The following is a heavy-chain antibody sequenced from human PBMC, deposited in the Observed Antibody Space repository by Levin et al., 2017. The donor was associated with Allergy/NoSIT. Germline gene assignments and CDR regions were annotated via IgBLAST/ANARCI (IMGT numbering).Heavy chain of an antibody. CDR1: GFTFTSSA. V-gene: IGHV1-58*02. CDR2: IVVGSGNT. Sequence: GGSLRLSCKASGFTFTSSAMQWVRQARGQRLEWIGWIVVGSGNTNYAQKFQERVTITRDMSTSTAYMELSSLRSEDTAVYYCAAFRVAAEAFDIWGQGTMVTVSS. J-gene: IGHJ3*02. CDR3: AAFRVAAEAFDI. D-gene: IGHD6-19*01.